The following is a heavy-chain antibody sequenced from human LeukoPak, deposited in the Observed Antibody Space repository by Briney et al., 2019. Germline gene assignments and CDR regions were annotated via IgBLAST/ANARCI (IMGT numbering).Heavy chain of an antibody. CDR3: AREMTTGTAPGY. Sequence: GGSLRLSCAASGFTLSRYWMHWVRHAPGEGLVWVSRFNSDGSSTTYAESGKAPFTISRNNCKNTLYLQMNNLRAEDTAVDYCAREMTTGTAPGYWGQGTLVTVSS. CDR2: FNSDGSST. V-gene: IGHV3-74*01. J-gene: IGHJ4*02. CDR1: GFTLSRYW. D-gene: IGHD4-17*01.